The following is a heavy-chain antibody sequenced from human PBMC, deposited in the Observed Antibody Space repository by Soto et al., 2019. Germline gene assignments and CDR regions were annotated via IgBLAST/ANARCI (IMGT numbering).Heavy chain of an antibody. Sequence: GASVKVSCKASGYIFTSYHLHWVRQAPGQGLEWMGWINPFDGSRMFAQSFQGRVTSTRDTSTSTVYMELSGLRSDDTAVYYCSRVDPGETSPFDHWGQGTLVTVSS. D-gene: IGHD3-10*01. V-gene: IGHV1-46*03. J-gene: IGHJ4*02. CDR1: GYIFTSYH. CDR2: INPFDGSR. CDR3: SRVDPGETSPFDH.